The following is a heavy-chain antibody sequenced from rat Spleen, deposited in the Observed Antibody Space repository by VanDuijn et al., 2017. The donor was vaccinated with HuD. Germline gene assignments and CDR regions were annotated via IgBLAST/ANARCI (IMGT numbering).Heavy chain of an antibody. Sequence: EVQLVESGGGLVQPGRSLKLSCAASGFTFSDYNMAWVRQAPKKGLEWVAIISNDGSSTYYRDSVKGRFTISRDNAKSIQYLQMDSLRSEDTATDYCARSVVDYWGQGVMVTVSS. CDR2: ISNDGSST. CDR1: GFTFSDYN. V-gene: IGHV5-7*01. CDR3: ARSVVDY. J-gene: IGHJ2*01.